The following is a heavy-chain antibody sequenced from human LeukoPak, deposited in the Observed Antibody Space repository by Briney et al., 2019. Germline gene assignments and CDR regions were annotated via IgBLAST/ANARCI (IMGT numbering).Heavy chain of an antibody. CDR3: ARHGGESLVATILHAFDI. Sequence: NPSETLSLTCSVSGGSVRSYSWSWLRQPPGKGLEWIGYIHNSGTTNYKPSLKRRAIISVETTKKQFSLKLSSVPAADTAVYYCARHGGESLVATILHAFDIWGRGTMVTVSS. D-gene: IGHD5-24*01. CDR1: GGSVRSYS. V-gene: IGHV4-59*08. CDR2: IHNSGTT. J-gene: IGHJ3*02.